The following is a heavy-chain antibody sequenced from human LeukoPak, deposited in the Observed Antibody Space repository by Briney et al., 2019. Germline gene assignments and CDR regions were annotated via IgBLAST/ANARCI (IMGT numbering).Heavy chain of an antibody. CDR3: ATAAGGPYYFDY. CDR2: ISNSGSYT. J-gene: IGHJ4*02. Sequence: PGGSLRLSCAASGFSFSDNYMSWIRQAPGKGLEWVSYISNSGSYTNYPDSVKGRFTISRDNSKNTLYLQMNSLRAEDTAVYYCATAAGGPYYFDYWGQGTLVTVSS. V-gene: IGHV3-11*05. CDR1: GFSFSDNY. D-gene: IGHD6-13*01.